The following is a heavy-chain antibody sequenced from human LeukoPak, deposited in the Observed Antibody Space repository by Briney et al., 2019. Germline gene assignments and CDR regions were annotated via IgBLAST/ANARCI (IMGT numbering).Heavy chain of an antibody. Sequence: GGSLRLSCAASGFTFSSYSMSWLRQAPGKGLEWVSVISGSGGTTFYADSVKGRFTISRDNSKNTLYLQMKSLRVEDTVVYYCAKESAYCGSDCRSLSDYWGQGTLVTVSS. V-gene: IGHV3-23*01. CDR3: AKESAYCGSDCRSLSDY. J-gene: IGHJ4*02. D-gene: IGHD2-21*02. CDR1: GFTFSSYS. CDR2: ISGSGGTT.